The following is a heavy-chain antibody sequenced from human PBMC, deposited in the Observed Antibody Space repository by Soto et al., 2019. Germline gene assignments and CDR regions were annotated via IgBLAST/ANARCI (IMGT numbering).Heavy chain of an antibody. Sequence: QVQLQQWGAGLLKPSETLSLTCAVYGGSFSGYYWSWIRQPPGKGLEWMGEINHSGSTNYNPSLKSRVTISVDTSKNQFSLKLSSVTAADTAVYYCARAPGYCSSTSCPQLFKRFDYWGQGTLVTVSS. CDR3: ARAPGYCSSTSCPQLFKRFDY. J-gene: IGHJ4*02. CDR2: INHSGST. V-gene: IGHV4-34*01. D-gene: IGHD2-2*01. CDR1: GGSFSGYY.